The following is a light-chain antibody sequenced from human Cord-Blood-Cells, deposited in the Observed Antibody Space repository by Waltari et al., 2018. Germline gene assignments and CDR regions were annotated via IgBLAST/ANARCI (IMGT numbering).Light chain of an antibody. V-gene: IGKV1-9*01. CDR1: QGISSY. J-gene: IGKJ5*01. Sequence: IQLTQSPSSLSASVGDRVTITCRASQGISSYLVWYQQKPGKAPKLLIYATSTLQSGVPSRFIGSGSETDFTLTISRLQPEDFATHYCQQLNSYPITVGQGIRLEI. CDR2: ATS. CDR3: QQLNSYPIT.